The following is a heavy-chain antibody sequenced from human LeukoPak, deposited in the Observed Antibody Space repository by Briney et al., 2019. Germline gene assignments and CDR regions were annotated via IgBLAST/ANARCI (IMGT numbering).Heavy chain of an antibody. J-gene: IGHJ6*02. D-gene: IGHD5-24*01. CDR2: MNPNSGNT. CDR3: ARAMAPRPYYYYGMDV. Sequence: ASVKVSCKASGYTFTSYDINWVRQATGQGLEWMGWMNPNSGNTGYAQKFQGRVTMTRNTSISTAYMELSSLRSEDTAVYYCARAMAPRPYYYYGMDVWGQGTTVTVS. CDR1: GYTFTSYD. V-gene: IGHV1-8*01.